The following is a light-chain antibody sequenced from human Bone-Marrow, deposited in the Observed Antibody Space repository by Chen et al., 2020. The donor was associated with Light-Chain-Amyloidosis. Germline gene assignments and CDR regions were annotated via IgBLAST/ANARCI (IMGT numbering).Light chain of an antibody. Sequence: DIQMTQSPSSLSASVGDRVTITCRASQSISSYLNWYPQKPGKAPKLLSYAASSLQSGVPSRFSGSGSGTDFTLTISSLQPEDFATYYCQRSYTTPRTFGQGTKLEIK. V-gene: IGKV1-39*01. CDR3: QRSYTTPRT. J-gene: IGKJ2*01. CDR1: QSISSY. CDR2: AAS.